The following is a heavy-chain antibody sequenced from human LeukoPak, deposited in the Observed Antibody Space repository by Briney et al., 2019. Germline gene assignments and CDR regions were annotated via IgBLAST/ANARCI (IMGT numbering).Heavy chain of an antibody. V-gene: IGHV1-69*13. Sequence: GASVKVSCKASGGTFSSYAISWVRQAPGQGLEWMGGIIPIFGTANYAQKFQGRVTITADESTSTAYMELSSLRSEDTAVYYCARVPGRGVYPYFDYWGQGTLVTVSS. J-gene: IGHJ4*02. CDR3: ARVPGRGVYPYFDY. D-gene: IGHD5/OR15-5a*01. CDR1: GGTFSSYA. CDR2: IIPIFGTA.